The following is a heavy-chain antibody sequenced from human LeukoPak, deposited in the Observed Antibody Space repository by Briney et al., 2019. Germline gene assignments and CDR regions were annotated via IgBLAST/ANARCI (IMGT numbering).Heavy chain of an antibody. V-gene: IGHV4-59*01. D-gene: IGHD6-19*01. J-gene: IGHJ5*02. CDR3: ARVSSSGPVDP. Sequence: PSETLSLTCTVSGGSISSYYWSWIRQPPGKGLEWIGYIYYSGSTNYNPSLKSRVTISVDTSKNQFSLKLSSVTAADMAVYYCARVSSSGPVDPWGQGTLVTVSS. CDR1: GGSISSYY. CDR2: IYYSGST.